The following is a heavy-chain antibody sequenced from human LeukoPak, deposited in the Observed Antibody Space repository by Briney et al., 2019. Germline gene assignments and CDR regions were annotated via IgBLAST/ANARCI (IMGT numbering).Heavy chain of an antibody. CDR1: GGSISGYY. Sequence: SETLSLTCTVSGGSISGYYWSWIRQPPGKGLQWIGYIYYSGSTNYNPSLKSRVTISVDTSKNQFSLKLSSVTAADTAVYYCAGHHPRNTVDFWGQGILVTVSS. CDR3: AGHHPRNTVDF. D-gene: IGHD2/OR15-2a*01. J-gene: IGHJ4*02. V-gene: IGHV4-59*08. CDR2: IYYSGST.